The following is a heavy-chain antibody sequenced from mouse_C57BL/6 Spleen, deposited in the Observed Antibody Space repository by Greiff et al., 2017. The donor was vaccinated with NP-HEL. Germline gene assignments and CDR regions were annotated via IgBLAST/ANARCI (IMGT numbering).Heavy chain of an antibody. CDR1: GYAFSSYW. V-gene: IGHV1-80*01. J-gene: IGHJ2*01. CDR3: AREGFTTVVATPFDY. CDR2: IYPGDGDT. D-gene: IGHD1-1*01. Sequence: QVHVKQSGAELVKPGASVKISCKASGYAFSSYWMNWVKQRPGKGLEWIGQIYPGDGDTNYNGKFKGKATLTADKSSSTAYMQLSSLTSEDSAVYFCAREGFTTVVATPFDYWGQGTTLTVSS.